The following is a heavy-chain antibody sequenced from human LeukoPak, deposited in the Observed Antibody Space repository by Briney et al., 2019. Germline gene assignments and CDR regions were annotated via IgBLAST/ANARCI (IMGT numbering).Heavy chain of an antibody. Sequence: GSLRLSCAASGFTFSSYEMNWVRQGPGKGLEWISYITTTDTTKYYTDSVKGRFTISRDNAKNSLYLQMHSLRAEDTAVYYCARGGFVFDIWGQGPVVTVSS. J-gene: IGHJ3*02. CDR1: GFTFSSYE. V-gene: IGHV3-48*03. CDR3: ARGGFVFDI. CDR2: ITTTDTTK. D-gene: IGHD3-10*01.